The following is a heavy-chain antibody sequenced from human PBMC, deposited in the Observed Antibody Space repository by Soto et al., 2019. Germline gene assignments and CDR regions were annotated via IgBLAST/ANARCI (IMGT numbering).Heavy chain of an antibody. CDR3: ARDYPYSSSSFAFDI. J-gene: IGHJ3*02. CDR2: IIPILGIA. CDR1: GGTFSSYT. Sequence: SVKVSCKASGGTFSSYTISWVRQAPGQGLEWMGRIIPILGIANYAQKLQGRVTITADKSTSTAYMELSSLRSEDTAVYYCARDYPYSSSSFAFDIWGQGTMVTVSS. V-gene: IGHV1-69*04. D-gene: IGHD6-6*01.